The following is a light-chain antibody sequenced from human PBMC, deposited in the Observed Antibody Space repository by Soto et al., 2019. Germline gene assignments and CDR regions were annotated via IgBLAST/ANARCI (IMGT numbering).Light chain of an antibody. CDR1: QSVSSSY. CDR2: GAS. V-gene: IGKV3-20*01. J-gene: IGKJ2*01. Sequence: EIGWTQSPGTLSLSPGERATLSCRASQSVSSSYLAWYQQKPGQAPRLLIYGASSRDTGIPDRFSGSGSGTDFTLTISRLEPEDFAVYYCQQYGSSYTFGQGTKLEIK. CDR3: QQYGSSYT.